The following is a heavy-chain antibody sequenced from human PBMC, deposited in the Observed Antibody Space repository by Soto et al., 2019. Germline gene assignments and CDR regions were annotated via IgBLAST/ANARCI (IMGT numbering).Heavy chain of an antibody. CDR3: AHSLRSFYYFGLDV. CDR2: IYPSGRI. Sequence: TLSLTSTVSVGSISSGGYYWIWLRRHPSTGLEWICYIYPSGRIYYNPSLESRVPLSVDTSKNQFSLKLTSVTAADTAVYYCAHSLRSFYYFGLDVWGQGTTVTVSS. J-gene: IGHJ6*02. V-gene: IGHV4-31*03. D-gene: IGHD3-10*01. CDR1: VGSISSGGYY.